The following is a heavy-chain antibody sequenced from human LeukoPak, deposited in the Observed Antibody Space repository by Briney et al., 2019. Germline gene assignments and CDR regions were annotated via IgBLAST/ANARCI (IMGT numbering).Heavy chain of an antibody. CDR2: MNPNSGNT. D-gene: IGHD6-13*01. Sequence: VASVKVSCKASRYTFTSYDINWVPQATGQGLEWMGWMNPNSGNTGYAQKFQGRVTMTRNTSISTAYMELSSLRSEDTAVYYCARVRPQYSSSWYYYYYYMDVWGKETTVTVSS. V-gene: IGHV1-8*01. J-gene: IGHJ6*03. CDR3: ARVRPQYSSSWYYYYYYMDV. CDR1: RYTFTSYD.